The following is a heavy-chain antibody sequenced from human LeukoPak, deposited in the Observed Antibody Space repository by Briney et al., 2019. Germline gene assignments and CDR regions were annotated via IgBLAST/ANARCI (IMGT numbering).Heavy chain of an antibody. CDR2: IKEDGSEI. D-gene: IGHD3-10*01. J-gene: IGHJ4*02. CDR3: VTDQTGRHPYFFDY. V-gene: IGHV3-7*01. CDR1: GFNFSTYW. Sequence: GGSLRLSCAASGFNFSTYWMTWVRQVLGKGVEWVANIKEDGSEIYYVDAVKGRFSISRDNAKTSLYLQMNNLSVADTAVYYCVTDQTGRHPYFFDYWGQGTLVTVSS.